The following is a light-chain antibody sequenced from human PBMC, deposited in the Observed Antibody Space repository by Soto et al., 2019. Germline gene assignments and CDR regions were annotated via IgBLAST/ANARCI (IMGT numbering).Light chain of an antibody. V-gene: IGKV4-1*01. Sequence: DIVMTQSPDSLAVSLGERATINCKSSQSLLYSSNNKNKLAWYQQKPGQPPKLLIYWASTRESGVPDRFSGSGSGTDFTLTISSLQAEDVAVYYCQHSYPTPVTFGGGTKVEI. CDR2: WAS. CDR1: QSLLYSSNNKNK. J-gene: IGKJ4*01. CDR3: QHSYPTPVT.